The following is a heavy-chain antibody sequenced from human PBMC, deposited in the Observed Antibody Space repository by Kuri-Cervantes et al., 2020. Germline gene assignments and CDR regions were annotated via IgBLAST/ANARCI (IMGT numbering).Heavy chain of an antibody. J-gene: IGHJ4*02. CDR2: IKQDGSEK. Sequence: GGSLRLSCAASGFTFSSYWMSWVRQAPGKGLEWVANIKQDGSEKYYVDSVKGRFTISRDNSKNTLYFQMNSLRAEDTAVYYCARASGWYLVLDYWGQGTLVTVSS. V-gene: IGHV3-7*03. CDR1: GFTFSSYW. D-gene: IGHD6-19*01. CDR3: ARASGWYLVLDY.